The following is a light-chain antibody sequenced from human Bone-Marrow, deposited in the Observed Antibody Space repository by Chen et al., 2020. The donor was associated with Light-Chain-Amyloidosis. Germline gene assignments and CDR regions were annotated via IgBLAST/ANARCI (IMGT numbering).Light chain of an antibody. CDR2: EVS. Sequence: QSALTQPASVSGSPGQSITIPCTGTSSDVGGYNLVPWYQQYPGKAPKLMLYEVSNRPSGVSNRFSGSKSGNTASLTISGLQAEDEADYYCISHTSSGTLWVFGGGTKLTVL. CDR1: SSDVGGYNL. J-gene: IGLJ3*02. CDR3: ISHTSSGTLWV. V-gene: IGLV2-14*01.